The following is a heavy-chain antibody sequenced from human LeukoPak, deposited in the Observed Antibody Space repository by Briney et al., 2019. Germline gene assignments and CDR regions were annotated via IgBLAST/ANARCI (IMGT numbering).Heavy chain of an antibody. CDR2: ISYDGSNK. V-gene: IGHV3-30-3*01. Sequence: GGSLRLSCAASGFTFSSYAMHWVRQAPGKGLEWVAVISYDGSNKYYADSVKGRFTISRDNSKNTLYLQMNSLRAEDTAVYYCARSSDHMAPGGWGQGTLVTVSS. CDR1: GFTFSSYA. J-gene: IGHJ4*02. CDR3: ARSSDHMAPGG. D-gene: IGHD2-2*01.